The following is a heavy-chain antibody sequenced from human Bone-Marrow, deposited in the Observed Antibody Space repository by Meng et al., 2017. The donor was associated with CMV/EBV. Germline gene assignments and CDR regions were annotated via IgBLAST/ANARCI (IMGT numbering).Heavy chain of an antibody. Sequence: GGSLRLACATSGFIFNNYWMSWVRQAPGKGLEWVANIKQDGSEKHYVDSVKGRFTISRDNAKISLHLQVNSLRVEDTAVYYCARICVTGRACYHLDHWGQGTLVTVSS. D-gene: IGHD2-15*01. CDR1: GFIFNNYW. V-gene: IGHV3-7*01. CDR2: IKQDGSEK. CDR3: ARICVTGRACYHLDH. J-gene: IGHJ4*02.